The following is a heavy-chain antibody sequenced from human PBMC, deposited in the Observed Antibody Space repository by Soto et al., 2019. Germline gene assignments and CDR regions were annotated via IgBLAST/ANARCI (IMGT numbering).Heavy chain of an antibody. CDR1: GGSISSYY. J-gene: IGHJ4*02. V-gene: IGHV4-59*12. Sequence: SETLSLTCTVAGGSISSYYWSWIRQPPGKGLEWIGYIYYRGSTYYNPSLKSRVTISVETSKNQVALKLSSLTAADPAVYYCARESGEVLDYWGQGTLVTVSS. CDR2: IYYRGST. CDR3: ARESGEVLDY. D-gene: IGHD7-27*01.